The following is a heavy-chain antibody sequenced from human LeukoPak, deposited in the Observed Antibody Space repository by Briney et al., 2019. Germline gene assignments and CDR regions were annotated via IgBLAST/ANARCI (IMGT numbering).Heavy chain of an antibody. Sequence: PSETLSLTCTVPGGSISSYYWSWIRQPPGKGLEWIGEINHSGSTNYNPSLKSRVTISVDTSKNQFSLKLSSVTAADTAVYYCARHPTNNSGSRFFDYWGQGTLVTVSS. CDR2: INHSGST. CDR1: GGSISSYY. CDR3: ARHPTNNSGSRFFDY. D-gene: IGHD1-26*01. V-gene: IGHV4-34*01. J-gene: IGHJ4*02.